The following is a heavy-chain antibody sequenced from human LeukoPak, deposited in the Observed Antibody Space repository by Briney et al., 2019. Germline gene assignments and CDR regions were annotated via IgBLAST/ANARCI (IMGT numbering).Heavy chain of an antibody. CDR3: AKVNVDTAMVPYFDY. Sequence: GGSLRLSCAASGFTFSSYAMHWVRQAPGKGLEWVAVISYDGSNKYYADSVKGRFTISRDNAKNSLYLQMNSLRAEDTAVYYCAKVNVDTAMVPYFDYWGQGTLVTVSS. V-gene: IGHV3-30*04. J-gene: IGHJ4*02. CDR2: ISYDGSNK. CDR1: GFTFSSYA. D-gene: IGHD5-18*01.